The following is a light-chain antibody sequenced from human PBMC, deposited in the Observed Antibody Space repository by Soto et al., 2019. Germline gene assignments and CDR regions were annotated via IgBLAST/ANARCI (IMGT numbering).Light chain of an antibody. V-gene: IGKV3-20*01. CDR3: QHEGT. CDR1: QSVSSSY. Sequence: EIVLTQSPGTLSLSPGERATLSCRASQSVSSSYLAWYQQKPGQAPRLLIYGASSRATGIPDRFSGSGSGTDFTLTISRLEPEDLAVYYCQHEGTFGQGTKVEIK. CDR2: GAS. J-gene: IGKJ1*01.